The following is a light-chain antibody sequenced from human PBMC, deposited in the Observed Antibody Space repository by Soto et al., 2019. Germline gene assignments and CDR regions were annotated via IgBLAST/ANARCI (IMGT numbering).Light chain of an antibody. V-gene: IGKV1-39*01. CDR3: HQYDNWWT. CDR2: AAS. J-gene: IGKJ1*01. Sequence: DIQMTQSPSSLSASVVDRVTITFRASQSISSYLNWYQQKPGKAPKLLIYAASSLQSGVPSRFSGSGSGTEFTLTISSLQSEDFAVYYCHQYDNWWTFGQGTKVDIK. CDR1: QSISSY.